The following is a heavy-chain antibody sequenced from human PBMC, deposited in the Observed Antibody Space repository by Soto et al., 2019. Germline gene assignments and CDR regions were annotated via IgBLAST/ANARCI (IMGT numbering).Heavy chain of an antibody. CDR2: IYWDGDK. CDR3: ARVLGSCRGGSCYSGPSDY. Sequence: QITLKESGPTVVKPTQTLTLTCSFSGFSLSTRGMGVAWIRQPPGKALEWLALIYWDGDKRYRPSLQSRLTISKDTSNNQVVLTLTYMDPVDTATYYCARVLGSCRGGSCYSGPSDYWGQGTLVTVSS. V-gene: IGHV2-5*02. D-gene: IGHD2-15*01. J-gene: IGHJ4*02. CDR1: GFSLSTRGMG.